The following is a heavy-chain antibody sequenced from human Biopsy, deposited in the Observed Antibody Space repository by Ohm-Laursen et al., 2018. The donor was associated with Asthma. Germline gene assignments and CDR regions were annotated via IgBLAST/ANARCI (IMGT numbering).Heavy chain of an antibody. D-gene: IGHD3-22*01. J-gene: IGHJ4*02. CDR1: GFAVSRDH. Sequence: SLRLSCSASGFAVSRDHMFWVRQAPGEGLEWVSVIYSGGTSHTADSVRGRFTISRDYSKNTSYLQMHSLRAEDTAVYYCARGDSSNWSHYYFDYWGQGTLVTVSS. V-gene: IGHV3-53*01. CDR2: IYSGGTS. CDR3: ARGDSSNWSHYYFDY.